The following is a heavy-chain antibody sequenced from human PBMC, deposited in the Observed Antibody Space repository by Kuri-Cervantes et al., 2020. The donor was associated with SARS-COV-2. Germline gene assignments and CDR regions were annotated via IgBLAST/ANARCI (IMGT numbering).Heavy chain of an antibody. CDR1: GGSITSNNW. Sequence: GSLRLSCTVSGGSITSNNWWSRVRQPPGKGLEWIGEVSLNGAFNYNPSLKSRVTTSLDKSNDQFSLRLTSVTAADTAVYYCAKSLKQLDLEYRSSAWFDPWGRGTLVTVSS. D-gene: IGHD1-1*01. CDR2: VSLNGAF. J-gene: IGHJ5*02. V-gene: IGHV4-4*02. CDR3: AKSLKQLDLEYRSSAWFDP.